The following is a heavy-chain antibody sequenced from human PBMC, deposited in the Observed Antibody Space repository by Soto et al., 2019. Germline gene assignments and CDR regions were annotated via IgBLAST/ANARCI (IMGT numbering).Heavy chain of an antibody. CDR2: INDRSNYI. CDR3: ANFSSCTSSNCLDY. Sequence: PGGSLILSCVASGFSFSKYRMNWVCQAPGPVQEWAPSINDRSNYIYYADSVQGRFTISRDNAINSLFLQLNSLRLDDTAVYYCANFSSCTSSNCLDYWGRGTLVTVSS. J-gene: IGHJ4*02. D-gene: IGHD2-8*01. V-gene: IGHV3-21*06. CDR1: GFSFSKYR.